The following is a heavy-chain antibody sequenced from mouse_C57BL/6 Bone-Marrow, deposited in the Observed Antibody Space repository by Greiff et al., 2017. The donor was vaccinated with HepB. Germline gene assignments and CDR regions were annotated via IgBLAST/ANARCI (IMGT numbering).Heavy chain of an antibody. CDR3: ARNEGHYYGSSDWYFDV. CDR1: GFSLTSYA. Sequence: VKLMESGPGLVAPSQSLSITCTVSGFSLTSYAISWVRQPPGKGLEWLGVIWTGGGTNYNSALKSRLSISKDNSKSQVFLKMNSLQTDDTARYYCARNEGHYYGSSDWYFDVWGTGTTVTVSS. V-gene: IGHV2-9-1*01. D-gene: IGHD1-1*01. J-gene: IGHJ1*03. CDR2: IWTGGGT.